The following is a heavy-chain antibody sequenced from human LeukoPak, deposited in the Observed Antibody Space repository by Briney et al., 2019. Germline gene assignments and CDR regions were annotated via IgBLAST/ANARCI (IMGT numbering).Heavy chain of an antibody. D-gene: IGHD3-9*01. Sequence: HTGGSLRLSCAASGFTFSSYAMSWVRQAPGKGLEWVSAISGSGGSTYYADSVKGRFTISRDNSKNTLYQQMNSLRAEDTAVYYCAKVLRYFDWLPGHWGQGTLVTVSS. CDR1: GFTFSSYA. CDR2: ISGSGGST. J-gene: IGHJ4*02. CDR3: AKVLRYFDWLPGH. V-gene: IGHV3-23*01.